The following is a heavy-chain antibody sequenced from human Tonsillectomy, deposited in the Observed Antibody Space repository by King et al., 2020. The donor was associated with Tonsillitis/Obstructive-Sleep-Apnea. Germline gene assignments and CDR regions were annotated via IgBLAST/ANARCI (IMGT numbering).Heavy chain of an antibody. CDR1: GFTFDDYT. CDR3: AKARFLEWFPFDY. V-gene: IGHV3-43*01. Sequence: EVQLVESGGVVVQPGGSLRLSCAASGFTFDDYTMHWVRQAPGKGLEWVSLISWDGGSTYYADSVKGRFTISRDNSKNSLYLQMNRLRTEDTALYYCAKARFLEWFPFDYWGQGTLVTVSS. CDR2: ISWDGGST. D-gene: IGHD3-3*01. J-gene: IGHJ4*02.